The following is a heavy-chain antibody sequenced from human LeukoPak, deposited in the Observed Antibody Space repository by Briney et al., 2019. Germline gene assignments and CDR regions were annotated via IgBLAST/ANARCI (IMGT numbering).Heavy chain of an antibody. J-gene: IGHJ4*02. CDR3: ARSFDCTTTSCYPFDY. V-gene: IGHV5-51*01. Sequence: GESLKTSCKASGYSFTNYWIGWVRQMPGKGLEWMGIIYPGDSDTRYSPSFQGQVTISADKSITTASLQWSSLKASETAMYYCARSFDCTTTSCYPFDYWGQGTLVTVSS. D-gene: IGHD2-2*01. CDR1: GYSFTNYW. CDR2: IYPGDSDT.